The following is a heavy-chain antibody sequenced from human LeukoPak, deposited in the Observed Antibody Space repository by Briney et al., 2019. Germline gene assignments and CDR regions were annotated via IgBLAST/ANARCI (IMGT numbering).Heavy chain of an antibody. CDR3: ARGQAYCGDDCYYDAFDI. D-gene: IGHD2-21*02. CDR1: GGSFSGYY. Sequence: PSETLSLTCAVYGGSFSGYYWSWIRQPPGKGLEWIGEINRSGSTNYNPSLKSRVTISVDTSKNQFSLKLSSVTAADTAVYYCARGQAYCGDDCYYDAFDIWGQGTMVTVSS. V-gene: IGHV4-34*01. CDR2: INRSGST. J-gene: IGHJ3*02.